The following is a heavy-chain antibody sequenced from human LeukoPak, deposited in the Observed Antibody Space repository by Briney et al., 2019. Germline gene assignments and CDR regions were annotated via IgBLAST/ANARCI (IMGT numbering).Heavy chain of an antibody. J-gene: IGHJ4*02. Sequence: SGGSLRLSCSASGFTLNIYAMHWVRQAPGKGLEYVSAISTDGGGTYYVDSVKGRFTISRDNSKNTLYLQMSSLRTEDTAVYYCVKYHNSCYSVWGQGTLVAVSS. D-gene: IGHD2-21*01. V-gene: IGHV3-64D*06. CDR3: VKYHNSCYSV. CDR1: GFTLNIYA. CDR2: ISTDGGGT.